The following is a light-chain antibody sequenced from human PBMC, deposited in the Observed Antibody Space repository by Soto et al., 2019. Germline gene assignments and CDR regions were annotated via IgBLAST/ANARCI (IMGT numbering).Light chain of an antibody. CDR3: QQSFSIPYT. J-gene: IGKJ2*01. CDR2: AAS. Sequence: DIQMTQSPSSLSASVGDTVTITCRASQYINNYLNWYQQKPGKAPEFLIYAASSLPSGVPSRFSGSGSGTEFTLTITSLHPEDFATYYCQQSFSIPYTVGRGTKVDSK. V-gene: IGKV1-39*01. CDR1: QYINNY.